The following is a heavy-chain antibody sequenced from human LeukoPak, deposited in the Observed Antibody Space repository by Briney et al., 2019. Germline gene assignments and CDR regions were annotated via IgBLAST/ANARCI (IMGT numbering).Heavy chain of an antibody. J-gene: IGHJ3*01. V-gene: IGHV3-74*01. D-gene: IGHD6-6*01. CDR3: ARSSYSSSSSV. CDR2: ISSDGTTA. CDR1: GFTLSSYW. Sequence: GGSLRLSCAASGFTLSSYWIHWVRQVPGKGLVWVSRISSDGTTANYADSVKGRFTISRDNAKNSLYLQINSLRAEDTAVYYCARSSYSSSSSVWGQGTMVTVSS.